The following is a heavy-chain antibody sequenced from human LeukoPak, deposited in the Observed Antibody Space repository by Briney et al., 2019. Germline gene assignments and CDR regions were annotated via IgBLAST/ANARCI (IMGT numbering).Heavy chain of an antibody. CDR2: ICYTGST. V-gene: IGHV4-39*01. D-gene: IGHD1-26*01. CDR1: GGSMSSSSYY. CDR3: ARRAERSSGSYYGY. Sequence: PSETLSLTCTVSGGSMSSSSYYWGWIRQPPGKGLEWIGSICYTGSTYYNPSLKSRVTISVDTSKNQFSLKLTSVTAADTAVYYCARRAERSSGSYYGYWGQGTLVSVSS. J-gene: IGHJ4*02.